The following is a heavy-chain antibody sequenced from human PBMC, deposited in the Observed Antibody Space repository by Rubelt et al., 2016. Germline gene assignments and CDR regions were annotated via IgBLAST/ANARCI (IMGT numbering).Heavy chain of an antibody. CDR2: INPNSGGT. CDR3: ARSPLLWREYYFDY. CDR1: GYTFTGYY. Sequence: QVQLVQSGAEVKKPGASVKVSCKVSGYTFTGYYMHWVRQAPGQGLEWMGWINPNSGGTNYAQKFQGWVTMTRDTSISTAYMELSSLRSEDTAVYYCARSPLLWREYYFDYWGQGTLVTVSS. D-gene: IGHD2-2*01. V-gene: IGHV1-2*04. J-gene: IGHJ4*02.